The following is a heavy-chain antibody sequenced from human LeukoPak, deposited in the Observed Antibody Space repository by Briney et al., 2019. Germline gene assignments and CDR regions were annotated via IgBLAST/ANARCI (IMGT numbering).Heavy chain of an antibody. CDR3: ASQNLDTSLCIGY. CDR2: IYYSGST. J-gene: IGHJ4*02. CDR1: GGSISSYY. Sequence: PSETLSLTCTVSGGSISSYYWSWIRQPPGKGLEWIGYIYYSGSTNYNPSLKSRVTISVDTSKNQFSLKLSSVTAADTAVYYCASQNLDTSLCIGYWGQGTLVTVSS. D-gene: IGHD5-18*01. V-gene: IGHV4-59*01.